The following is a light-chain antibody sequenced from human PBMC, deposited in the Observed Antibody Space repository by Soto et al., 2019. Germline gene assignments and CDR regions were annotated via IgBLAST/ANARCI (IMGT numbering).Light chain of an antibody. CDR1: QSLSSD. Sequence: EIVMTQSPATLSVSPGGRATLSCRASQSLSSDLAWYQQKPGQAPRLLMYGGSTRANGIPARFSGSGSGTEFTLTINRLEPEDCAVYYCLLFRGSPTFGPGSRVHI. V-gene: IGKV3-15*01. CDR2: GGS. CDR3: LLFRGSPT. J-gene: IGKJ3*01.